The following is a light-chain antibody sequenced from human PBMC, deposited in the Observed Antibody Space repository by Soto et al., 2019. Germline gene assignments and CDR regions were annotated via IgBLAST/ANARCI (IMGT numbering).Light chain of an antibody. J-gene: IGKJ3*01. CDR1: QSIGGN. Sequence: EVVMTQSPATLSVSPGERATLSCRASQSIGGNLAWYQQQPGQAPRLLIYGASTRATGIPARFSGSGSGTEFTLTISSLQSEDFAVYYCQQYKNWPPITSGPGTKVDTK. V-gene: IGKV3-15*01. CDR3: QQYKNWPPIT. CDR2: GAS.